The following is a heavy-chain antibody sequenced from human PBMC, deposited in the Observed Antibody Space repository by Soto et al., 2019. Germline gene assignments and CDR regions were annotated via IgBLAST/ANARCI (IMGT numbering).Heavy chain of an antibody. CDR1: GFSFSSYS. D-gene: IGHD5-12*01. J-gene: IGHJ3*02. Sequence: GGSLRLSCAASGFSFSSYSMNWVRQAPGKGLEWISYLSSSKTYIWYADSVKGRFTISRDNAKNSLSLQMNSLRDEDTAVYYCVRYSGWAFDIWGLGTMVTFSS. CDR2: LSSSKTYI. V-gene: IGHV3-48*02. CDR3: VRYSGWAFDI.